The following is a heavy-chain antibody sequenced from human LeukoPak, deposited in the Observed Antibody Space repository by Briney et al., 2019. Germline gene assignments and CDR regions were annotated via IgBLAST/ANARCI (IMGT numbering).Heavy chain of an antibody. D-gene: IGHD3-3*01. V-gene: IGHV4-4*07. Sequence: SETLSLTCTVSGGSISSYYWNWIRQPAGKGLEWIGHIYTSGSTNYNPSLKSRVTMSVDTSKNQFSLKLSSVTAADTAVYYCARETSLTYYDFWSAFDAFDIWGQGTMVTVSS. J-gene: IGHJ3*02. CDR1: GGSISSYY. CDR3: ARETSLTYYDFWSAFDAFDI. CDR2: IYTSGST.